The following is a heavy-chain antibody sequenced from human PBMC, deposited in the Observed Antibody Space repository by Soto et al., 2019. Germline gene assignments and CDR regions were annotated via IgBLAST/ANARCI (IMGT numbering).Heavy chain of an antibody. Sequence: QVQLQESGPGLVKPSQTLSLTCTVSGGSITSGGYYWSWIRQHPGKGLEWIGYIYYRGFTYYNPSIKSRVTTSVDSSNNQFSRKLSSVTGADAAVYYCAISVFPWGQGTLVTVSS. CDR1: GGSITSGGYY. CDR2: IYYRGFT. V-gene: IGHV4-31*03. J-gene: IGHJ5*02. CDR3: AISVFP.